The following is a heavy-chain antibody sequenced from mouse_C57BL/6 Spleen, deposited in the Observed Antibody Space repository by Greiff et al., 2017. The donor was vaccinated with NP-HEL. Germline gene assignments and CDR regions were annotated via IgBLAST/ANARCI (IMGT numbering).Heavy chain of an antibody. D-gene: IGHD1-1*01. CDR3: ATYYGSSYGFAY. J-gene: IGHJ3*01. CDR2: ISYDGSN. Sequence: ESGPGLVKPSQSLSLTCSVTGYSITSGYYWNWIRQLPGNKLEWMGYISYDGSNNYNPSLKNRISITRDTSKNQFFLKLNSVTTEDTATYYCATYYGSSYGFAYWGQGTLVTVSA. V-gene: IGHV3-6*01. CDR1: GYSITSGYY.